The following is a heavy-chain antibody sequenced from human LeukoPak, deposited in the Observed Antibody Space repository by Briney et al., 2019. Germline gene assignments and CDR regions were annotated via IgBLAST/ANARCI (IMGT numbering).Heavy chain of an antibody. J-gene: IGHJ4*02. V-gene: IGHV3-74*01. D-gene: IGHD6-13*01. CDR3: AKDQSRDSSSWYYFDY. CDR2: IRTDGGTK. CDR1: GFSFSSYW. Sequence: PGGSLRLSCEGSGFSFSSYWMHWVRQAPGKGLAWVSRIRTDGGTKYYADSVKGRFTISRDNAKNSLYLQMNSLRAEDTALYYCAKDQSRDSSSWYYFDYWGQGTLVTVSS.